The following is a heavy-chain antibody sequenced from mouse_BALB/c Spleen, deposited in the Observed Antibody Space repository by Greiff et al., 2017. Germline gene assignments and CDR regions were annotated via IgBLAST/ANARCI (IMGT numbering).Heavy chain of an antibody. CDR2: ISSGGGST. V-gene: IGHV5-12-1*01. CDR3: ARHGHYGFAY. D-gene: IGHD1-1*01. Sequence: EVQRVESGGGLVKPGGSLKLSCAASGFAFSSYDMSWVRQTPEKRLEWVAYISSGGGSTYYPDTVKGRFTISRDNAKNTLYLQMSSLKCEDTAMYYCARHGHYGFAYWGQGTLVTVSA. J-gene: IGHJ3*01. CDR1: GFAFSSYD.